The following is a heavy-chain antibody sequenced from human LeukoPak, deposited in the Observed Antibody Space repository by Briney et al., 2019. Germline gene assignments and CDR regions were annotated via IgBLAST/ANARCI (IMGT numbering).Heavy chain of an antibody. Sequence: GGSLRLSSAASGFTFSSYSMNWVRQAPGKGLEWVSSISSSSSYIYYADSVKGRFTISRDNAKNSLYLQMNSLRAEDTAVYYCARGWGVVPAAIYYYMDVWGKGTTVTASS. V-gene: IGHV3-21*01. D-gene: IGHD2-2*01. J-gene: IGHJ6*03. CDR2: ISSSSSYI. CDR1: GFTFSSYS. CDR3: ARGWGVVPAAIYYYMDV.